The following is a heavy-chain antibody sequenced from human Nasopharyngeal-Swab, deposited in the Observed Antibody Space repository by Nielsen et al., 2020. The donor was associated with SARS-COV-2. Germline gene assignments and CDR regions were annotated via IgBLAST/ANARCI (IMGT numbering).Heavy chain of an antibody. Sequence: LVKVSCKASGGTFSSYAISWVRQAPGQGLEWMGGIIPIFGTANYAQKFQGRVTITADESTSTAYMELSSLRSEDTAVYYCARGLGWRGAFDIWGQGTMVTVSS. J-gene: IGHJ3*02. CDR2: IIPIFGTA. CDR3: ARGLGWRGAFDI. CDR1: GGTFSSYA. D-gene: IGHD2-15*01. V-gene: IGHV1-69*13.